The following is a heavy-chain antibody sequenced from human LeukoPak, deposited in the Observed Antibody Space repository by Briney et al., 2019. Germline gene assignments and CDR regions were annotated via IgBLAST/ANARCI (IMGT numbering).Heavy chain of an antibody. J-gene: IGHJ4*02. CDR2: IYYSGST. V-gene: IGHV4-59*08. D-gene: IGHD6-13*01. Sequence: SETLSLTCTVSGGSISSYYWSWIRQPPGKGLEWIGYIYYSGSTNYNPSLKSRVTISVDTSKNQFSLKLSSVTAADTAVYYCARLARGIAAAIDYWGQGTLVTVSS. CDR3: ARLARGIAAAIDY. CDR1: GGSISSYY.